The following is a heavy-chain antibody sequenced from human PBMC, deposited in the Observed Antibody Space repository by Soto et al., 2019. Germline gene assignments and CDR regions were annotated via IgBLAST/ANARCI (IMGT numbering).Heavy chain of an antibody. CDR2: IYHSETT. J-gene: IGHJ4*02. V-gene: IGHV4-59*08. Sequence: QLQLQESGPGLVKPSETLSLTCSVSGGSIGSYYWSWIRQPPGKGLEWLGFIYHSETTNYNPSLKSRVTISVDTPKNLFSLKRTSVTAADTAVYYCVRLGLYSCVSGSCYPGYFDCWGQGPLVTVSS. CDR1: GGSIGSYY. D-gene: IGHD3-10*01. CDR3: VRLGLYSCVSGSCYPGYFDC.